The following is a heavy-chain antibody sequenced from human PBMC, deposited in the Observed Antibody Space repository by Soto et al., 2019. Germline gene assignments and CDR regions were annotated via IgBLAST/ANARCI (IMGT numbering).Heavy chain of an antibody. CDR1: GFTFSSYA. D-gene: IGHD6-13*01. CDR3: AREGIAAAGTGTFDY. V-gene: IGHV3-30-3*01. Sequence: QVQLVESGGGVVQPGRSLRLSCAASGFTFSSYAMHWVRQAPGKGLEWVAVISYDGSNKYYAESVKGRFTISRDNSKNTLYLQMNSLRAEDTAVYYCAREGIAAAGTGTFDYWGQGTLVTVSS. CDR2: ISYDGSNK. J-gene: IGHJ4*02.